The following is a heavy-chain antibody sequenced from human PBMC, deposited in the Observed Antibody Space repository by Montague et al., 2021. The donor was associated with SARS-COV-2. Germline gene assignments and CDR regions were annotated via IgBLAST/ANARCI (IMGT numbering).Heavy chain of an antibody. V-gene: IGHV4-39*01. D-gene: IGHD3-9*01. CDR2: IYYSGST. CDR1: GGSISSSSYY. Sequence: SETLSLTCTVSGGSISSSSYYWGWIRQPPGKGLVWIGSIYYSGSTYYNPSLKSPVTISADTSKNLLSLKLSSATAADTALYYCAGSPTYYHILTGYFSGPYWFDPWGHGTLVTVSS. CDR3: AGSPTYYHILTGYFSGPYWFDP. J-gene: IGHJ5*02.